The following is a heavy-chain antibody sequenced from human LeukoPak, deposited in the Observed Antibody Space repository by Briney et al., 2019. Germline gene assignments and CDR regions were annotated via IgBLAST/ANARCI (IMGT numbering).Heavy chain of an antibody. V-gene: IGHV1-46*01. CDR2: INPSGGSI. CDR3: ARDEDYGIFVNIDY. CDR1: GYIFTSYY. Sequence: ASVKVSCKASGYIFTSYYMYWVRQAPGQGLEWMGIINPSGGSIRYAQKFQGRVTMTRDTSTSSAYMELRSLTSDDTAVYYCARDEDYGIFVNIDYWGQGTLVTVSS. D-gene: IGHD4-17*01. J-gene: IGHJ4*02.